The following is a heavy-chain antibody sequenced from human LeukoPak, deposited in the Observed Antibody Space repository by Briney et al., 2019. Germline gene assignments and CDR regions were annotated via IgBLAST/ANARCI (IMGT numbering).Heavy chain of an antibody. V-gene: IGHV4-31*03. CDR3: AREAPLYDSSGYSSFDY. CDR1: GGSISSGGYY. D-gene: IGHD3-22*01. J-gene: IGHJ4*02. Sequence: MTSETLSLTCTVSGGSISSGGYYWSWIRQHPGKGLEWIGYIYYSGSTYYNPSLKSRVTISVDTSKNQFSLKLSPVTAADAAVYYCAREAPLYDSSGYSSFDYWGQGTLVTVSS. CDR2: IYYSGST.